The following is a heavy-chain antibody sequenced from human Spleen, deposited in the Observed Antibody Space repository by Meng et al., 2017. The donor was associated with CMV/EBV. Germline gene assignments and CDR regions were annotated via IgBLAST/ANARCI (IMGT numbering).Heavy chain of an antibody. V-gene: IGHV1-24*01. CDR3: APFYRYCSGGSCYPEFDY. CDR2: FDPEDGET. CDR1: TLTELS. J-gene: IGHJ4*02. Sequence: TLTELSQHWVRQAPGKGLEWMGGFDPEDGETIYAQKFQGRVTMTEDTSTDTAYMELSSLRSEDTAVYYCAPFYRYCSGGSCYPEFDYWGQGTLVTVSS. D-gene: IGHD2-15*01.